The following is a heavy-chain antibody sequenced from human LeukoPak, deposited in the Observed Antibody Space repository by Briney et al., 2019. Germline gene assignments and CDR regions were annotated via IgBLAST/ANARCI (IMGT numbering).Heavy chain of an antibody. Sequence: ASVKVSCKASGYTFTSYGISWVRQAPGQGLEWMGWISAYNGNTNYAQKFQGRVTMTEDTSTDTAYMELSSLRSDDTAVYYCATEGAYCGGDCHDAFDIWGQGTMVTVSS. CDR3: ATEGAYCGGDCHDAFDI. J-gene: IGHJ3*02. V-gene: IGHV1-18*01. D-gene: IGHD2-21*02. CDR2: ISAYNGNT. CDR1: GYTFTSYG.